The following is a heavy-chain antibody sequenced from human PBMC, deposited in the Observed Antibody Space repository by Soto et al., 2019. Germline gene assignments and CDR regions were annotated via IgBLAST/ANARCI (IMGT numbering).Heavy chain of an antibody. J-gene: IGHJ4*02. CDR2: MYYSGST. CDR3: ATLKGIAVAGIHY. D-gene: IGHD6-19*01. CDR1: GASISSSSYY. Sequence: QLQLQESGPGLVKPSETLSLKCTVSGASISSSSYYWGWIRQPPGKGLEYIGSMYYSGSTCYNPSLESRLTISVDMSKNQFSLKLSSVTAADTAVYYCATLKGIAVAGIHYWGQGTLVTVSS. V-gene: IGHV4-39*01.